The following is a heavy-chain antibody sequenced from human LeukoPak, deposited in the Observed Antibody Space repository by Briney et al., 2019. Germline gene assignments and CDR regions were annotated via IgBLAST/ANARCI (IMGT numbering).Heavy chain of an antibody. CDR1: GGSFSGYY. V-gene: IGHV4-59*10. J-gene: IGHJ4*02. CDR2: ICTSGST. D-gene: IGHD4-17*01. Sequence: SETLSLTCAVYGGSFSGYYWSWIRQPAGKGLEWIGRICTSGSTNYNPSLKSRVTMSVDTSKNQFSLKLSSVTAADTAVYYCARATGYGDYVLDYWGQGTLVTVSS. CDR3: ARATGYGDYVLDY.